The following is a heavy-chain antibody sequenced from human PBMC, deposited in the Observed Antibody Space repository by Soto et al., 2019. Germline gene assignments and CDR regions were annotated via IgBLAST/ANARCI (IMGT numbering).Heavy chain of an antibody. J-gene: IGHJ4*02. D-gene: IGHD2-21*01. V-gene: IGHV1-69*02. CDR1: GGTFSSYT. CDR2: IIPMLGIV. Sequence: QVQLVQSGAEVRKPGSSVKVSCKASGGTFSSYTINWLRQAPGQGLEWMGRIIPMLGIVNYAQKFQGKVTITADKSTSTAYMVLSSLRCEDTAVYYCAKIPPGHWGQGTLFTVSS. CDR3: AKIPPGH.